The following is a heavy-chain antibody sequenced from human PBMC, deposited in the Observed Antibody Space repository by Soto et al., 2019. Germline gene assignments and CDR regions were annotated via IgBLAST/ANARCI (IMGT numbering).Heavy chain of an antibody. D-gene: IGHD6-25*01. CDR3: AKGGLAAANGYDV. Sequence: AGSLRLSCEASGFTFNQYAVSWFRQVPGKGLEWVASAGYTTFYADSMKGRFTISRDNSNNTLYLQMKSLKTEDTAVYFCAKGGLAAANGYDVWGQGTMVTVSS. CDR2: AGYTT. CDR1: GFTFNQYA. V-gene: IGHV3-23*01. J-gene: IGHJ3*01.